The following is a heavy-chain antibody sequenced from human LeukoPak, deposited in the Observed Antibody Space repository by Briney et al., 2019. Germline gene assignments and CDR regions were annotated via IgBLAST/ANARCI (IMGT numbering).Heavy chain of an antibody. V-gene: IGHV1-69*13. D-gene: IGHD3-22*01. CDR1: GGTFSSYA. CDR3: ARVLGDSPPHYYYYYGMDV. J-gene: IGHJ6*02. Sequence: ASVKVSCKASGGTFSSYAISWVRQAPGQGLEWMGGIIPIFGTANYAQKFQGRVTITADESTSTAYMELSSLRSEDTAVYYCARVLGDSPPHYYYYYGMDVWGQGTTVTVSS. CDR2: IIPIFGTA.